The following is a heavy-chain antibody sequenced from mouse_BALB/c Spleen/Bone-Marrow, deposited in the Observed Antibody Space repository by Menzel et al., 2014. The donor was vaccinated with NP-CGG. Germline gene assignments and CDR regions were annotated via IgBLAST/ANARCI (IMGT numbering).Heavy chain of an antibody. V-gene: IGHV7-3*02. Sequence: EVKLQESGGGLVQPGGSLRLSCATSGFTFTDYYMSWVRQPPGKALEWLGFIRNKANGYTTEYSASVKGRFTISRDNSQSILYLQMNTLRAEDSATYYCARDMGLLRFDYWGQGTTLTVS. CDR1: GFTFTDYY. CDR2: IRNKANGYTT. CDR3: ARDMGLLRFDY. J-gene: IGHJ2*01. D-gene: IGHD1-1*01.